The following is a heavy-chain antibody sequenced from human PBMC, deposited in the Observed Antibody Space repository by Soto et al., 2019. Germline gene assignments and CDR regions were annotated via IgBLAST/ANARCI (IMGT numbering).Heavy chain of an antibody. CDR1: GYTFTRYG. J-gene: IGHJ5*02. Sequence: ASVKVSCKTSGYTFTRYGITWVRRAPGQGLEWMGWISAYNGNRNYAQKFQGRVTMTTDTPTSTAYMELRSLRSDDTAVYYCARALITAVGSRWFDPWGQGTLVTVSS. CDR2: ISAYNGNR. V-gene: IGHV1-18*01. CDR3: ARALITAVGSRWFDP. D-gene: IGHD3-10*01.